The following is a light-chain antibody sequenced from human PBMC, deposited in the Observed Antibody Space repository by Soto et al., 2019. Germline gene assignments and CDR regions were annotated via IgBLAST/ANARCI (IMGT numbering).Light chain of an antibody. Sequence: EIVLTQSPGTLSLSPGERATLSCRASQSISSSYLAWYQQKPGQAPRLLIYGATSRATGTPDRFSGSGSGTDFTLTIDRLEPEDIAVYYCQRYGSSPMYTLGQGTKLEIK. CDR2: GAT. J-gene: IGKJ2*01. V-gene: IGKV3-20*01. CDR1: QSISSSY. CDR3: QRYGSSPMYT.